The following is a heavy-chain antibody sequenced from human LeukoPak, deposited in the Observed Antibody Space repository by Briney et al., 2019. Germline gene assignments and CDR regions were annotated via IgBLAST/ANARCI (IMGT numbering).Heavy chain of an antibody. V-gene: IGHV4-30-4*01. Sequence: SQTLSLTCTVSGGSISSGDYYWSWIRQPPGKGLEWIGYIYYSGSTYYNPSLKSRVTISVDTSKNQFSLKLSSVTAADTAVYCCARAYCCSTSCYLFDYWGQGTLVTVSS. CDR1: GGSISSGDYY. D-gene: IGHD2-2*01. CDR2: IYYSGST. J-gene: IGHJ4*02. CDR3: ARAYCCSTSCYLFDY.